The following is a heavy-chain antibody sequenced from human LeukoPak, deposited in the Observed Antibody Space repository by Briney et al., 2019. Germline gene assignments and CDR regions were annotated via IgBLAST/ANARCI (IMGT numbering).Heavy chain of an antibody. D-gene: IGHD5-12*01. CDR3: ARFPGWLRLKGGTFDI. CDR1: GFTFSNHA. CDR2: ISGGGDRI. J-gene: IGHJ3*02. V-gene: IGHV3-23*01. Sequence: QPGGSLRLSCAASGFTFSNHAMSWVRQAPGKGLEWVSSISGGGDRINYADSVKGRFTISRDNSRNTLYLQMNSLRADDTAVYYCARFPGWLRLKGGTFDIWGQGTMVTVSS.